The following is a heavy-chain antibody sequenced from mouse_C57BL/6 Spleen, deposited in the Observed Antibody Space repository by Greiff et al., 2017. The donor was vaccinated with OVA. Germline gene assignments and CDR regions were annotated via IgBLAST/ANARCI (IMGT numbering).Heavy chain of an antibody. CDR1: GYTFTNYD. Sequence: VQLQQSGPELVKPGASVKLSCKASGYTFTNYDINWVKQRPGQGLEWIGWIYRRDGSTKYNEKFKGKATLTVDTSSSIAYMELHSLTSEDSAVYFCARPDGGGTYWYFDVWGTGTTVTVSS. D-gene: IGHD4-1*01. V-gene: IGHV1-85*01. J-gene: IGHJ1*03. CDR2: IYRRDGST. CDR3: ARPDGGGTYWYFDV.